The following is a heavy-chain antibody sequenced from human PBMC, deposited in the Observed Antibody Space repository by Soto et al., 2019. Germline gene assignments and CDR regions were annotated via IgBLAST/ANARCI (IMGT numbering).Heavy chain of an antibody. J-gene: IGHJ4*02. V-gene: IGHV1-46*01. CDR2: INPVGGST. Sequence: QVQLVQSGAQVKEPGVSVRLSCKASGYTFTDSYIHWVRQAPGQGLEWMGVINPVGGSTTYRQKFQGRVTLTRDMSTTTVHMVLSALRFDDPATYYRATDEGAAMGVQYWGQGTAVNVFS. CDR3: ATDEGAAMGVQY. CDR1: GYTFTDSY. D-gene: IGHD2-2*01.